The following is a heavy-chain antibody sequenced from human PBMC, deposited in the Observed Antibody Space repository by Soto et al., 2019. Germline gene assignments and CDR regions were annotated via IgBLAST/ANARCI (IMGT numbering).Heavy chain of an antibody. Sequence: LVNGSCTASGYAFTSYDIGWVRQATGQGLEWMGWMNPNSGNTGYAQKFQGRVTMTRNTSISTAYMELSSLRSEDTAVYYCASRGWFGELLSPYYYYMAVWGKGTTVTVSS. CDR3: ASRGWFGELLSPYYYYMAV. D-gene: IGHD3-10*01. V-gene: IGHV1-8*01. CDR1: GYAFTSYD. J-gene: IGHJ6*03. CDR2: MNPNSGNT.